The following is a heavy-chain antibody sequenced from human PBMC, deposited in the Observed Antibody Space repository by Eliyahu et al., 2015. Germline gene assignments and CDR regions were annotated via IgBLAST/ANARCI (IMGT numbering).Heavy chain of an antibody. CDR1: GGSFSGYY. CDR3: ARYCSSTSCPRYYYYGMDV. Sequence: QVQLQQWGAGLLKPSETLSLTCAVYGGSFSGYYWSWIRQPPGKGLEWIGEINHSGSTNYNPSLKSRVTISVDTSKNQFSLKLSSVTAADTAVYYCARYCSSTSCPRYYYYGMDVWGQGTTVTVSS. J-gene: IGHJ6*02. CDR2: INHSGST. V-gene: IGHV4-34*01. D-gene: IGHD2-2*01.